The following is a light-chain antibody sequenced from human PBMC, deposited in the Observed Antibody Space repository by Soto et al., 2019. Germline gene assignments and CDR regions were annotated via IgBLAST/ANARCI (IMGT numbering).Light chain of an antibody. V-gene: IGLV1-40*01. J-gene: IGLJ2*01. CDR3: QSYDSGVSKVV. CDR2: GNS. Sequence: QSVLTQPPSVSGAPGQRVTISCTGSSSNIGAGYDVHWYQQLPGTAPKLLIYGNSNRPSGVPDRFSGSKSGTSASLAITGLQAEDEADYYCQSYDSGVSKVVFGGGTKLTVL. CDR1: SSNIGAGYD.